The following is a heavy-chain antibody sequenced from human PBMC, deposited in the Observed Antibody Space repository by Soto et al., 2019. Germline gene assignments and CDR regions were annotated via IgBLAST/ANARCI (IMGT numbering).Heavy chain of an antibody. J-gene: IGHJ4*02. V-gene: IGHV3-66*01. CDR1: GFTVSSNY. Sequence: PGGSLRLSCAASGFTVSSNYMSWVRQSPGKGLEWVSFIYSIGSTYYADSVKGRFTISRDNSKNTLYLQMNALRPEDTAVYYCARDSYYHSSSGYYVFDYWGQGTLVTVSS. CDR3: ARDSYYHSSSGYYVFDY. D-gene: IGHD3-22*01. CDR2: IYSIGST.